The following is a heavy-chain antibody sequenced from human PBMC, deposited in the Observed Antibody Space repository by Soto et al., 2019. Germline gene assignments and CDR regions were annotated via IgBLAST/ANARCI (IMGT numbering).Heavy chain of an antibody. CDR1: GYTFTSYG. CDR2: ISAYNGNT. V-gene: IGHV1-18*01. CDR3: ARDRHPLYSGSYGLFDY. J-gene: IGHJ4*02. Sequence: GASVKVSCKASGYTFTSYGISWVRQAPGQGLEWMGWISAYNGNTNYAQNLQGRVTMTTDTSTSTAYMELRSLRSDDTAVYYCARDRHPLYSGSYGLFDYWGQGTLVTVSS. D-gene: IGHD1-26*01.